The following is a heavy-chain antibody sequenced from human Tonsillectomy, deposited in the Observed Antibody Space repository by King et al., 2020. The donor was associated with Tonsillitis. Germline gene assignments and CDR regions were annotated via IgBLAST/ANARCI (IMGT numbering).Heavy chain of an antibody. J-gene: IGHJ3*02. D-gene: IGHD3-10*01. Sequence: VQLVESGGGFVQPGGSLRLSCAASRFSFSSYAMSWVRQAPGKGLEGVAAISGSGGIPYYADSGNGRFPISRENSKNKLYLQMNSLRAEDTAVYFCAKALGGSGTYWSSDAFDIWGQGTMVTVSS. V-gene: IGHV3-23*04. CDR3: AKALGGSGTYWSSDAFDI. CDR1: RFSFSSYA. CDR2: ISGSGGIP.